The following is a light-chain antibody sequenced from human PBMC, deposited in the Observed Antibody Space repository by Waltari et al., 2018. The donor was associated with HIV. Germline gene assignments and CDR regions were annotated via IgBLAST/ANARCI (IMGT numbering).Light chain of an antibody. J-gene: IGLJ2*01. V-gene: IGLV2-11*01. CDR3: CSYAGSYPVV. CDR1: SSYVGVSNF. CDR2: DVS. Sequence: QSALTQPRSVSGSPGQSVTISFTGTSSYVGVSNFVSWYQQHPGKAPKLMIYDVSKRPSGVPDRFSGSKSGNTASLTISGLQAEDEADYYCCSYAGSYPVVFGGGTKLTVL.